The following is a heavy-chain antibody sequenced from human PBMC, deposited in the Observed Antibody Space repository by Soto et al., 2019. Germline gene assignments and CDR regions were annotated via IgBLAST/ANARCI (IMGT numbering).Heavy chain of an antibody. D-gene: IGHD5-12*01. CDR3: ARDGDGYNEY. CDR1: VFTFSSYW. Sequence: VGSLRLSCASSVFTFSSYWMSCVRHSPGKWLEWVANIKQDGSEKYYVDSVKGRFTISRDNAKNSLYLQMNSLRAEDTAVYYCARDGDGYNEYWGQGTLVIVSS. CDR2: IKQDGSEK. J-gene: IGHJ4*02. V-gene: IGHV3-7*01.